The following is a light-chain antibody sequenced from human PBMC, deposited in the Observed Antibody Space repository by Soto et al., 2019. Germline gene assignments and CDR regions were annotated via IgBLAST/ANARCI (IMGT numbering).Light chain of an antibody. CDR3: LLYFSPDRYT. CDR2: GAS. CDR1: QTVSDN. Sequence: EIVLTQSPATLSASPGERATLSCRASQTVSDNLAWYQQKPGQSPRLLIYGASTRATDIPVRFSGSGSGTEFTLTISSLQSEDFAVYYCLLYFSPDRYTFGPGTKVQIK. J-gene: IGKJ2*01. V-gene: IGKV3-15*01.